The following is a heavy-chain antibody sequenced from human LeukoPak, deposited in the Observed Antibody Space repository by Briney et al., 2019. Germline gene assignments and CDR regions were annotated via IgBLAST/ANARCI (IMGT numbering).Heavy chain of an antibody. V-gene: IGHV3-23*01. CDR2: ISGSGGDT. CDR1: GFTFSNFA. J-gene: IGHJ3*02. CDR3: ELHYYYGSGHWRDAFDI. D-gene: IGHD3-10*01. Sequence: GGSLRLSCAVSGFTFSNFAMSWVRQAPGKGLEWVSAISGSGGDTNYAESVKGRFTISRDNPKNALYLQMDSLRADDSAVYYCELHYYYGSGHWRDAFDIWGQGTMVTVSS.